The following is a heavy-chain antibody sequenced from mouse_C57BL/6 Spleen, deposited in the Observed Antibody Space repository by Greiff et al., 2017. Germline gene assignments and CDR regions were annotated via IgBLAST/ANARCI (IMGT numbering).Heavy chain of an antibody. CDR3: ARKDWTEFAY. D-gene: IGHD4-1*01. CDR2: INPNYGTT. CDR1: GYSFTDYN. J-gene: IGHJ3*01. Sequence: VQLQQSGPELVKPGASVKISCKASGYSFTDYNMNWVKHSNGKSLEWIGAINPNYGTTSYNQKFKGKAKLTADQSASTAYMQLNSLTYEDSAVYYCARKDWTEFAYWGQGTLVTVSA. V-gene: IGHV1-39*01.